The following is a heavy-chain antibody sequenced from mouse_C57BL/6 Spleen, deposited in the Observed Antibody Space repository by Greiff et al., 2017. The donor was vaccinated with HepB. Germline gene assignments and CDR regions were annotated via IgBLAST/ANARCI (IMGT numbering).Heavy chain of an antibody. CDR3: ANPFITTVVSYPSYYFDY. J-gene: IGHJ2*01. V-gene: IGHV1-64*01. Sequence: VQLQQPGAELVKPGASVKLSCKASGYTFTSYWMHWVKQRPGQGLEWIGMIHPNSGSTNYNEKFKSKATLTVDKSSSTAYMQLSSLTSEDSAVYYCANPFITTVVSYPSYYFDYWGQGTTLTVSS. CDR1: GYTFTSYW. D-gene: IGHD1-1*01. CDR2: IHPNSGST.